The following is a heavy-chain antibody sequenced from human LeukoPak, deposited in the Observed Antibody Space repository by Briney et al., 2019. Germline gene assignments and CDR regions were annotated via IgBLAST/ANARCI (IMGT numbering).Heavy chain of an antibody. D-gene: IGHD2-2*01. V-gene: IGHV3-21*03. Sequence: PGGSLRPSCAASGFTFSSYTMNWVRQAPGKGLEWVSSIISSGSCIYYADSVKGRFTISRDNAKNSLYLQMNSLRAEDTAVYYCARDFGGYCSSSNCYLGWLDYWGQGTLVTVSS. J-gene: IGHJ4*02. CDR3: ARDFGGYCSSSNCYLGWLDY. CDR1: GFTFSSYT. CDR2: IISSGSCI.